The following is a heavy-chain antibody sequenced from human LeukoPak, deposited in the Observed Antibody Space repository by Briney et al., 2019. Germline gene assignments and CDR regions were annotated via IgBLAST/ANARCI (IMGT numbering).Heavy chain of an antibody. J-gene: IGHJ4*02. CDR2: IRYDGSNK. D-gene: IGHD6-6*01. V-gene: IGHV3-30*02. CDR3: AKAWYSSSSFDY. CDR1: GFTFSSYG. Sequence: PGGSLRLSCAASGFTFSSYGMHWVRQAPGKGLEWVAFIRYDGSNKYYADSVKGRFTISRDNSKNTLYLRMNSLRAEDTAVYYCAKAWYSSSSFDYWGQGTLVTVSS.